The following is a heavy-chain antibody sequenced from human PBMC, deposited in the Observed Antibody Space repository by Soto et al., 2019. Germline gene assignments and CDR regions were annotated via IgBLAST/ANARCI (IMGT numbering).Heavy chain of an antibody. CDR1: GGSISSYY. J-gene: IGHJ6*02. V-gene: IGHV4-59*01. CDR3: ARDGREASGMDV. Sequence: PSETLSLTCTVSGGSISSYYWSWVRQAPGKGLEWIGHIYYRGSTTYNPSLRSRSTISADTSNNQFSLKLNSVTTADTAVYYCARDGREASGMDVWGQGTKVTVSS. D-gene: IGHD1-26*01. CDR2: IYYRGST.